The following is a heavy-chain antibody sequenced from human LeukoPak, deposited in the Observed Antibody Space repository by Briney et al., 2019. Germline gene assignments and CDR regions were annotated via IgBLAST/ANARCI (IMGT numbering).Heavy chain of an antibody. CDR1: GGSVGTYY. CDR2: IYVTGN. CDR3: ARHIGGGIEDMDV. D-gene: IGHD3-16*02. V-gene: IGHV4-59*08. J-gene: IGHJ6*03. Sequence: PSETLSLTCTVSGGSVGTYYWSWVRQSPGKGLEWIGYIYVTGNRYNPYLQSRVTISVDTSRNQFFLKMSSVTAADTAVYYCARHIGGGIEDMDVWGKGTKVTVSS.